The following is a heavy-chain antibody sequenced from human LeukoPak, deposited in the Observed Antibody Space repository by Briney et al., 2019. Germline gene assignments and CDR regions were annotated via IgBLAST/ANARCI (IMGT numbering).Heavy chain of an antibody. CDR1: GYTFTSSD. D-gene: IGHD3-9*01. CDR2: RNPNSGNT. Sequence: ASVKVSCKASGYTFTSSDINWVRQATGQGLEWMGWRNPNSGNTGYAQKFQGRVTMTRNTSISTAYMEQSSLRSEDTAVYYCARAGIRYFDWLSNFYYYGMDVWGQGTTVTVSS. CDR3: ARAGIRYFDWLSNFYYYGMDV. J-gene: IGHJ6*02. V-gene: IGHV1-8*01.